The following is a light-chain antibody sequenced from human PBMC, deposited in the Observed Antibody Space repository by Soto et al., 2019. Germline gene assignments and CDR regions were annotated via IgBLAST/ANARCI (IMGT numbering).Light chain of an antibody. Sequence: EIVMTQSPATLSVSPGERATLSCRVSQSVSNNLAWYQQKPGQAPRLRMYGVATRATGIPARFSGSGSGTEFTLTISSLQSEDFALYYCQQYDNWPALTFGGGTKVEIK. CDR1: QSVSNN. V-gene: IGKV3-15*01. CDR2: GVA. J-gene: IGKJ4*01. CDR3: QQYDNWPALT.